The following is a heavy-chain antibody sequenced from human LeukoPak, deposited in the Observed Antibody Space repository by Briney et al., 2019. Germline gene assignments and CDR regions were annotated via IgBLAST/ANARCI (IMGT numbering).Heavy chain of an antibody. D-gene: IGHD7-27*01. CDR3: ATETGRIGDLGY. J-gene: IGHJ4*02. CDR2: ISTSSAYI. V-gene: IGHV3-21*01. CDR1: GFNFITYS. Sequence: GGFLRLSCAASGFNFITYSLSWVRQAPGKGLEWVSSISTSSAYISYADSVKGRFTISRDNAKNSLYLQMNSLGAEDTAVYYCATETGRIGDLGYWGQGALVTVSS.